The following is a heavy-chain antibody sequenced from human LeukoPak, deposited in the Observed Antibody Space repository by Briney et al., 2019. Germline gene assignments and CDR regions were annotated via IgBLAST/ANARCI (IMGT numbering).Heavy chain of an antibody. CDR3: ATRAYCSSTSCYNAFDY. Sequence: ASVKVSCKASGYTFTSYGISWVRQAPGQGLERMGWISAYNGNTNYAQKLQGRVTMTTDTSTSTAYMELRSLRSDDTAVYYCATRAYCSSTSCYNAFDYWGQGTLVTVSS. CDR2: ISAYNGNT. J-gene: IGHJ4*02. V-gene: IGHV1-18*01. D-gene: IGHD2-2*02. CDR1: GYTFTSYG.